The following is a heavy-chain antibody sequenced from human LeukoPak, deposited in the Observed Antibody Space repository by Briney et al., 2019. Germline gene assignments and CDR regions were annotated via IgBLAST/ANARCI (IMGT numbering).Heavy chain of an antibody. CDR1: GFTVSSNY. D-gene: IGHD5-18*01. V-gene: IGHV3-53*01. J-gene: IGHJ4*02. CDR2: IYSGGST. Sequence: GRSLRLSCAASGFTVSSNYMSWVRQAPGKGLEWVSVIYSGGSTYYADSVKGRFTISRDNSKNTLYLQMNSLRAEDTAVYYCASGYSYGEPVDYWGQGTLVTVSS. CDR3: ASGYSYGEPVDY.